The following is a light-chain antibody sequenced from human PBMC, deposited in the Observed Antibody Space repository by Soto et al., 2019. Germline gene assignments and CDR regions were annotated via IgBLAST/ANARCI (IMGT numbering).Light chain of an antibody. CDR3: CSFSTSGTHV. V-gene: IGLV2-14*01. Sequence: QSVLTQPASVSGSPGQSITISCTGTSSDVGTYDYVSWHQQHPGKAPKLIIYDVNNRPSGVSSRFSGSKSGNTASLTISGLQAEDEADYYCCSFSTSGTHVFGTGTQGHRP. J-gene: IGLJ1*01. CDR1: SSDVGTYDY. CDR2: DVN.